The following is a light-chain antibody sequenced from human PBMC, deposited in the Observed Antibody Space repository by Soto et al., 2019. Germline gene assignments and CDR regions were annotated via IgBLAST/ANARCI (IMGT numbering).Light chain of an antibody. CDR2: EVT. CDR3: SSYAGSNNFV. CDR1: SSDVGGYNY. Sequence: QSALTQPPSASGSPGQSVTISCTGTSSDVGGYNYVSWYQQHPGKAPKLMIYEVTKRPSGVPDRFSGSKSGNTASLTVSGLQAGYEADYYCSSYAGSNNFVFGTGTKVTVL. V-gene: IGLV2-8*01. J-gene: IGLJ1*01.